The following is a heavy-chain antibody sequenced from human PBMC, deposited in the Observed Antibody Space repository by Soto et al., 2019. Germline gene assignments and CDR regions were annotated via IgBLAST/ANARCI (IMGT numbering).Heavy chain of an antibody. D-gene: IGHD3-22*01. V-gene: IGHV3-74*01. CDR2: INSDGSST. Sequence: PGGSLRLSCAASGFTFSSYWMHWVRQAPGKGLGWVSRINSDGSSTSYADSVKGRFTISRDNAKNTPYLQMNSLRAEDTAVHYCVWDSSYFYWGQGTLVTVSS. CDR3: VWDSSYFY. J-gene: IGHJ4*02. CDR1: GFTFSSYW.